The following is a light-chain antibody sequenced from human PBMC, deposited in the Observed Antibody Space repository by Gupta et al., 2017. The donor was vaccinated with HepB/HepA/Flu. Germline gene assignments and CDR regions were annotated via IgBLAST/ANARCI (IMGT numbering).Light chain of an antibody. Sequence: QSVLTQPPSVSAAPGQKVTISCSGSSANIGDNYVSWYQRLPGTAPKLLIYENNKRPSGIPDRFSGSKPGTSATLGITGLQTGDEADYYCGTWDTSLSAGVFGGGTKVTVL. CDR3: GTWDTSLSAGV. V-gene: IGLV1-51*02. CDR2: ENN. J-gene: IGLJ2*01. CDR1: SANIGDNY.